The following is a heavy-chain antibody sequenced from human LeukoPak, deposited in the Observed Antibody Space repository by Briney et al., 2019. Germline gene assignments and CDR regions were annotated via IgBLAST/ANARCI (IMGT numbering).Heavy chain of an antibody. J-gene: IGHJ4*02. V-gene: IGHV1-3*01. D-gene: IGHD6-19*01. CDR2: INAGNGNT. CDR1: GYTFTSYA. CDR3: ARREGDSSGWYLFDY. Sequence: ASVKVSCKASGYTFTSYAMHWVRQAPGQRLEWMGWINAGNGNTKYSQKFQGRVTMTRNTSISTAYMELSSLRSEDTAVYYCARREGDSSGWYLFDYWGQGTLVTVSS.